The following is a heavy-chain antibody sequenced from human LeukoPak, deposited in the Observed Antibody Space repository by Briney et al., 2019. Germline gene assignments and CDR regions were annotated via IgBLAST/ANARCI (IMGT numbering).Heavy chain of an antibody. Sequence: SETLSLTCTVSGGSISSYYWSWIRQPPGKGLEWIGYIYYSGSTNYNPSLKGRVTISVDTSKNQFSLKLSSVTAADTAVYYCARDRGSYGYFDLWGRGTLVTVSS. CDR2: IYYSGST. V-gene: IGHV4-59*01. CDR3: ARDRGSYGYFDL. D-gene: IGHD1-26*01. J-gene: IGHJ2*01. CDR1: GGSISSYY.